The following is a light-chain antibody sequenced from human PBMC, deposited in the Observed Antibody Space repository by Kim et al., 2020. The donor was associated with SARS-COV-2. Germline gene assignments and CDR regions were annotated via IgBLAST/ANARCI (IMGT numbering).Light chain of an antibody. CDR2: EDS. CDR3: QSADSSGAYKV. CDR1: TLPKQY. V-gene: IGLV3-25*03. Sequence: PGQTARITCSGDTLPKQYAYWYQQKPGQAPVLVIYEDSERPSGIPERFSGSSSGTTVTLSITGVQAEDEADYYCQSADSSGAYKVFGGGTQLTVL. J-gene: IGLJ3*02.